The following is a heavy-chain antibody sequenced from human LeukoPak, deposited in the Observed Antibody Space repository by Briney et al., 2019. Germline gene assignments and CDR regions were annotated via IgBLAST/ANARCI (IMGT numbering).Heavy chain of an antibody. V-gene: IGHV3-23*01. CDR2: SSGSVGST. D-gene: IGHD2-15*01. J-gene: IGHJ4*02. Sequence: GGTLRLSCAASGFTFSSFALSWVRQAPGTGLEWVSSSSGSVGSTSYADSVKGRFTISRDISTTTLYLQMNSLRAEETAIYYCVRGCSDTCYRFDYWGQGTMVTVSS. CDR1: GFTFSSFA. CDR3: VRGCSDTCYRFDY.